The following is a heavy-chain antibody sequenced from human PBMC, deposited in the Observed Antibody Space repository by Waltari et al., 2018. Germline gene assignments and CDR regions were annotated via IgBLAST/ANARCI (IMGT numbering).Heavy chain of an antibody. J-gene: IGHJ4*02. CDR2: INTNTQNP. Sequence: QVQLVQSGSELKKPGASVKVSCKASGYTFTDHAMHWVRQAPGQGLQFLGWINTNTQNPCYARGFAGRFVFSLDTSISTAYMDIASLKTEDTAVYYCARELLGGGACDSWGQGTLVSVSS. D-gene: IGHD3-16*01. V-gene: IGHV7-4-1*01. CDR3: ARELLGGGACDS. CDR1: GYTFTDHA.